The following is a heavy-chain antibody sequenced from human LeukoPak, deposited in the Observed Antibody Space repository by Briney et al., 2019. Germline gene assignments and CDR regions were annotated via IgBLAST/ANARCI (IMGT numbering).Heavy chain of an antibody. V-gene: IGHV4-34*01. Sequence: SETLSLTCAVYGGSFSGYYWSWIRQPPGKGLEWIGEINHSGSTNYTPSLKSRVTISVDTSKNQFSLKLSSVTAADTAVYYCARGRYGDFPPFDYWGQGTLVTVSS. CDR1: GGSFSGYY. D-gene: IGHD4-17*01. CDR3: ARGRYGDFPPFDY. CDR2: INHSGST. J-gene: IGHJ4*02.